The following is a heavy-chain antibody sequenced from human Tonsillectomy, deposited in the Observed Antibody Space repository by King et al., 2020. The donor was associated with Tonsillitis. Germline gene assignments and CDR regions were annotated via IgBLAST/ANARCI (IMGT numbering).Heavy chain of an antibody. D-gene: IGHD5-24*01. CDR3: ARLGRDGYVDY. CDR2: IYYSGST. J-gene: IGHJ4*02. Sequence: QLQESGPGLVKPSETLSLTCTVSGGSISSSSYYWGWIRQPPGKGLEWIGSIYYSGSTYFNPSLKSRVTISVDTSKNQFSLKLSSVTAADTAVYYCARLGRDGYVDYWGKGTLFTVSS. V-gene: IGHV4-39*07. CDR1: GGSISSSSYY.